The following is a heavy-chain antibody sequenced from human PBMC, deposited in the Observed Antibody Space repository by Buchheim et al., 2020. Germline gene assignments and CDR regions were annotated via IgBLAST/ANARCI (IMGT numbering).Heavy chain of an antibody. J-gene: IGHJ4*02. CDR3: ARVDTKTPDY. CDR1: GFTFSSYA. D-gene: IGHD5-18*01. Sequence: QVQLVESGGGVVQPGRSLRLSCAASGFTFSSYAMHWVRQAPGKGLEWVAVISYDGSNKYYADSVKGRFTISRANSKNTLYLQMNSLRAEDTAVYYCARVDTKTPDYWGQGTL. V-gene: IGHV3-30-3*01. CDR2: ISYDGSNK.